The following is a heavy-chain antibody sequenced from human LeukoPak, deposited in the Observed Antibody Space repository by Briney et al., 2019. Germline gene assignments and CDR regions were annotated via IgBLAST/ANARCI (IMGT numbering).Heavy chain of an antibody. CDR2: IWYDGSNK. CDR1: GFAFSSYG. D-gene: IGHD3-10*01. J-gene: IGHJ4*02. V-gene: IGHV3-33*01. Sequence: GGSLRLSCAASGFAFSSYGMHWVRQAPGKGLEWVALIWYDGSNKYYADSVKGRFTISRDSSKNTLYLEMSSLRAEDTAVYYCARGPHGEFDYWGQGTLVTVSS. CDR3: ARGPHGEFDY.